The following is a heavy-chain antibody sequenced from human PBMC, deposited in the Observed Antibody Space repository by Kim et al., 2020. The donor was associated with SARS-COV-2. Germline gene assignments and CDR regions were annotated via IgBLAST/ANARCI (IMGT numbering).Heavy chain of an antibody. CDR3: ASRQWELPRDYYYGMDV. J-gene: IGHJ6*02. CDR2: IYPGDSDT. V-gene: IGHV5-51*01. Sequence: GESLKISCKGSGYSFTSYWIGWVRQMPGKGLEWRGIIYPGDSDTRYSPSFQGQVTISADKSISTAYLQWSSLKASDTAMYYCASRQWELPRDYYYGMDVWGQGTTVTLSS. CDR1: GYSFTSYW. D-gene: IGHD1-26*01.